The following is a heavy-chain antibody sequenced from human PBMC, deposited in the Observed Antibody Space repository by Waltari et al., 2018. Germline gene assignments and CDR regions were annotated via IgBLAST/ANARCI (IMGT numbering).Heavy chain of an antibody. CDR1: GFTFSDYY. J-gene: IGHJ4*02. Sequence: EVQLVESGGGLVQPGGSLRLSCAASGFTFSDYYMDWVRQAPGKELEWVGRVRNKAYSYTKEYAASAKDRFTISRDDSKNSLYLQMNGLKTEDAAVYHCVRSATGQSFHFWGQGTVVTVSS. D-gene: IGHD3-9*01. CDR3: VRSATGQSFHF. CDR2: VRNKAYSYTK. V-gene: IGHV3-72*01.